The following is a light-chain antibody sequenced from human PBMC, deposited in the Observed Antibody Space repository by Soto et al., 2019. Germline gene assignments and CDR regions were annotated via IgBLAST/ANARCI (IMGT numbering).Light chain of an antibody. J-gene: IGKJ3*01. CDR3: QHYENLPFT. CDR2: DAS. Sequence: DIQMTQSPSSLSASVGDRVTITCQASQDISNYFNWYQQRPGKAPKLLIYDASNLETGVPSRFSGSGSGTHFTLTISSLQPEDIATYYCQHYENLPFTFGPGTKVDFQ. CDR1: QDISNY. V-gene: IGKV1-33*01.